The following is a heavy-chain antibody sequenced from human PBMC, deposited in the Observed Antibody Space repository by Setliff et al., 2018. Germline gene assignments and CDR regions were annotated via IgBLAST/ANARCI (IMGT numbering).Heavy chain of an antibody. V-gene: IGHV3-30*01. Sequence: SCKASGYTFINYDINWVRQAPGKGLEWVSAISSDGISKYYAESVKGRFTISRDNSKNTVYLQMDSLTAGDTAVYYCAREGGSSGYCGYFDYWGQGTLVTVSS. CDR3: AREGGSSGYCGYFDY. D-gene: IGHD3-22*01. J-gene: IGHJ4*02. CDR1: GYTFINYD. CDR2: ISSDGISK.